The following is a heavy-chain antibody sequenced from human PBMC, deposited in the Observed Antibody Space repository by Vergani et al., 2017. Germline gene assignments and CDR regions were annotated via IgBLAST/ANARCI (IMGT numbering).Heavy chain of an antibody. CDR3: ARVQVLYDFGSGYRVRYYYYMDV. J-gene: IGHJ6*03. D-gene: IGHD3-3*01. V-gene: IGHV4-34*01. Sequence: QVQLQQWGAGLLKPSETLSLTCAVYGGSFSGYYWSWIRQPPGKGLEWIGEINHSGSTNYNPSLKSRVTISVDTSKNQFSLELCSVTAADTAVYFCARVQVLYDFGSGYRVRYYYYMDVWGKGTTVTVSS. CDR1: GGSFSGYY. CDR2: INHSGST.